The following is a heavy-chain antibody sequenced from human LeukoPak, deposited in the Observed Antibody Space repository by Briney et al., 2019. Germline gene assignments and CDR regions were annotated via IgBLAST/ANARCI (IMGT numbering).Heavy chain of an antibody. Sequence: GGSLRLSCAASGFTFSSYAMSWFRQAPGKGLEWVCFIRSKAYGGTTEYAASVKGRFTISRDDSKSIAYLQMNSLKTEDTAVYYCKVTDSSSWFFDYWGQGTLVTVSS. CDR3: KVTDSSSWFFDY. J-gene: IGHJ4*02. CDR2: IRSKAYGGTT. CDR1: GFTFSSYA. V-gene: IGHV3-49*03. D-gene: IGHD6-13*01.